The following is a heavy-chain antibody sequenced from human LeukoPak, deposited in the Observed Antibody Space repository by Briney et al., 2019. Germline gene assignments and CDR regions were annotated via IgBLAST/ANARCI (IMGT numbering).Heavy chain of an antibody. CDR3: ARYCSGGSCYSGGAFDY. CDR2: INHSGRT. Sequence: SETLSLTCAVYGGSFSGYYWSWLRQPPGKGREGMGEINHSGRTNYNPSLKSRVTISVDTSKNQFSLKLSSVTAADTAVYYCARYCSGGSCYSGGAFDYWGQGTLVTVSS. CDR1: GGSFSGYY. J-gene: IGHJ4*02. V-gene: IGHV4-34*01. D-gene: IGHD2-15*01.